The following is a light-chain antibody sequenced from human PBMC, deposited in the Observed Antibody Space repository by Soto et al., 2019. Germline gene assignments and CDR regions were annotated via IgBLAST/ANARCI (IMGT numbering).Light chain of an antibody. CDR1: QSISSW. Sequence: DIQITQSPSSLSAFVGDRVTITCRASQSISSWLAWYQQKPGKAPKLLIYRASSLESGVPSRFSGSGSGTEFTLTISSLQPDDFATYYCQQYQSYSSFAGGTKVDIK. CDR2: RAS. J-gene: IGKJ4*01. V-gene: IGKV1-5*01. CDR3: QQYQSYSS.